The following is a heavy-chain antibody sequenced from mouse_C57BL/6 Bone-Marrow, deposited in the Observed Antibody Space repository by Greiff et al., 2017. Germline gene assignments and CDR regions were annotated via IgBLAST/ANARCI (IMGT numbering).Heavy chain of an antibody. D-gene: IGHD1-1*01. J-gene: IGHJ3*01. Sequence: DVKLVESGGGLVQSGRSLRLSCATSGFTFSDFYMEWVRQAPGKGLEWIAASRNKANDYTTEYSASVKGRFIVSRDTSQSILYLQMNALRAEDTAIYYCARDAFITTVVPFAYWGQGTLVTVSA. CDR2: SRNKANDYTT. V-gene: IGHV7-1*01. CDR3: ARDAFITTVVPFAY. CDR1: GFTFSDFY.